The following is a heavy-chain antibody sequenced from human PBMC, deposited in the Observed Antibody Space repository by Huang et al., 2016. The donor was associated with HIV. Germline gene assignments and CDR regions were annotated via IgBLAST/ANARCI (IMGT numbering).Heavy chain of an antibody. J-gene: IGHJ6*02. V-gene: IGHV3-7*01. CDR2: SKQDESEK. D-gene: IGHD1-7*01. CDR1: TFRFGAYW. CDR3: ATKTAAMDI. Sequence: VESGGRFVQPGGSIRLSCVGSTFRFGAYWMSWVRKSPGKGVEWVANSKQDESEKYYVDSVKGRFNISRDNAKKVLFLEMNNVRVEDTATYYCATKTAAMDIWGQGTTVTVS.